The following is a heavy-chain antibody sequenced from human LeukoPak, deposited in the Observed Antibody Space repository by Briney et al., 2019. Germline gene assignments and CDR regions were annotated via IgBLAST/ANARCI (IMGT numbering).Heavy chain of an antibody. J-gene: IGHJ6*02. CDR2: IKHDGSDK. Sequence: GGSLRLSCAASGFLFSSYWMSWVRQAPGKGLEWVANIKHDGSDKYYVDSVTGRFTISRDNAKNSLYLQMNSLRAEDTAVYYCARDGYCSGGSCSYYGMDVWGQGTTVTVSS. D-gene: IGHD2-15*01. CDR3: ARDGYCSGGSCSYYGMDV. V-gene: IGHV3-7*01. CDR1: GFLFSSYW.